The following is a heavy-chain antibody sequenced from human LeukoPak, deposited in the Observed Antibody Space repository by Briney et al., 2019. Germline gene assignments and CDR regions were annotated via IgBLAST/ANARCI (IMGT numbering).Heavy chain of an antibody. D-gene: IGHD6-6*01. Sequence: GASVKVSCKASGYTFTSYDINWVRQATGQRLEWMGWMNPNSGNTGYAQKFQGRVTITRNTSISTAYMKLSSLRSEDTAVYYCARGSEYSSSSNWFDPWGQGTLVTVSS. J-gene: IGHJ5*02. CDR3: ARGSEYSSSSNWFDP. CDR1: GYTFTSYD. V-gene: IGHV1-8*03. CDR2: MNPNSGNT.